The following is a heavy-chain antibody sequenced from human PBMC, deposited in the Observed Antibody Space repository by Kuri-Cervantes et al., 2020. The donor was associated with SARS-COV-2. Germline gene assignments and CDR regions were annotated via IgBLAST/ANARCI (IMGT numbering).Heavy chain of an antibody. V-gene: IGHV3-21*01. J-gene: IGHJ4*02. D-gene: IGHD5-18*01. Sequence: GGSLRLSCAASGFTLSSYSMNWVRQAPGKGLEWVATISYNSRYIFYADSVKGRFTVSRHNAKNSLSLEINSLRVEDTAVYYCARGRTAMEYFDYWGQGTLVTVSS. CDR3: ARGRTAMEYFDY. CDR1: GFTLSSYS. CDR2: ISYNSRYI.